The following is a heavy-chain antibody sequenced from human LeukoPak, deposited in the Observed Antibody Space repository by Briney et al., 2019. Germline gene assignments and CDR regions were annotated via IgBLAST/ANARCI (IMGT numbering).Heavy chain of an antibody. CDR3: ARTPLRFLEWFDY. Sequence: SVKVSCKASGGTFSSYAISWVRQAPGQGLEWMGGIIPIFGTANYAQKFQGRVTITADESTSTAYMELSSLRSEDTAVYYCARTPLRFLEWFDYWGQGTLVAVSS. J-gene: IGHJ4*02. V-gene: IGHV1-69*13. CDR1: GGTFSSYA. CDR2: IIPIFGTA. D-gene: IGHD3-3*01.